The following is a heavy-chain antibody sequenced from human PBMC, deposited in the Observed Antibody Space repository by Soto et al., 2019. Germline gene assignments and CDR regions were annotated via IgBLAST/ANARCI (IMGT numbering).Heavy chain of an antibody. Sequence: GESLKISCKVSGYNFGTYWITWVRQVPGKGLEWMGRIDPRDSYVNYSPSFRGHVTLSVDKSTNTASLQWNTLKASDTAIYYCARGFTGSAGRFDPWGQGTVVTVSS. D-gene: IGHD2-8*02. CDR2: IDPRDSYV. J-gene: IGHJ5*02. CDR3: ARGFTGSAGRFDP. CDR1: GYNFGTYW. V-gene: IGHV5-10-1*01.